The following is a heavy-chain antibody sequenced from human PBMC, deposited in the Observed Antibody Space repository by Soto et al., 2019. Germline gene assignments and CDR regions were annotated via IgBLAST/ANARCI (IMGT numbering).Heavy chain of an antibody. V-gene: IGHV4-59*12. D-gene: IGHD3-3*01. CDR2: IYYSGST. CDR3: ARAAAYYDFWSGYLIDY. Sequence: SETLSLTCTVSGGSISSYYWSWIRQPPGKGLEWIGYIYYSGSTNYNPSLKSRVTISVDTSKNQFSLKLSSVTAADTAVYYFARAAAYYDFWSGYLIDYWGQGTLVTVSS. CDR1: GGSISSYY. J-gene: IGHJ4*02.